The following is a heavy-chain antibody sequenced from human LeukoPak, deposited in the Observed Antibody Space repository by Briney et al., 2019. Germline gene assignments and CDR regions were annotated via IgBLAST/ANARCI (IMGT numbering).Heavy chain of an antibody. V-gene: IGHV3-53*05. CDR1: GFTVSSNY. D-gene: IGHD2-2*01. J-gene: IGHJ4*02. CDR2: IYSGGST. CDR3: AKDSLYCSSTSCYPYFDY. Sequence: GGSLRLSCAASGFTVSSNYMSWVRQAPGKGLEWVSVIYSGGSTYYADSVKGRFTISRDNSKNTLYLQMNSLRAEDTAVYYCAKDSLYCSSTSCYPYFDYWGQGTLVTVSS.